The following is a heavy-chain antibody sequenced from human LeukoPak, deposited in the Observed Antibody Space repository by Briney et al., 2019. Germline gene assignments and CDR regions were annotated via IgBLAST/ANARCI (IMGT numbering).Heavy chain of an antibody. D-gene: IGHD6-19*01. J-gene: IGHJ5*02. V-gene: IGHV3-21*01. CDR3: ARASSSGWFGWFDP. Sequence: PGGSLRLSCAASGFTFSSYSMNWVRQAPGKGLEWVSSISSSSSYIYYADSVKGRFTISRDNAKNSLYLQMNSLRAEDTAVYYCARASSSGWFGWFDPWGQGTLVTVSS. CDR2: ISSSSSYI. CDR1: GFTFSSYS.